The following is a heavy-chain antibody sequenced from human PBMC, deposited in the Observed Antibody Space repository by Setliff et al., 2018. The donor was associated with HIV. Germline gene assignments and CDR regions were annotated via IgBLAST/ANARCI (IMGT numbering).Heavy chain of an antibody. Sequence: GASVKVSCKASGYTFTSYYMHWVRQAPGQGLEWMGWINPKSGGTNYAQKFQCRVTMTRDTSISTAYMELSGLRSEDTAVYSCARDFGGYCSSMSCPGLFDPWGQGTLVTVSS. CDR2: INPKSGGT. D-gene: IGHD2-2*01. J-gene: IGHJ5*02. CDR1: GYTFTSYY. V-gene: IGHV1-2*02. CDR3: ARDFGGYCSSMSCPGLFDP.